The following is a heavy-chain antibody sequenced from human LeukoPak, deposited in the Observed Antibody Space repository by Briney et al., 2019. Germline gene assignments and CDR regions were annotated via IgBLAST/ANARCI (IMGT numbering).Heavy chain of an antibody. Sequence: GRSLRLSCAASGFTFSSYAMHWVRQAPGKGLEWVAVISYGGSNKYYADSVKGRFTISRDNSKDTLYLQMNSLRAEDTAVYYCAKDEPDTAMSYLDYWGQGTLVTVSS. CDR1: GFTFSSYA. V-gene: IGHV3-30*04. D-gene: IGHD5-18*01. CDR2: ISYGGSNK. J-gene: IGHJ4*02. CDR3: AKDEPDTAMSYLDY.